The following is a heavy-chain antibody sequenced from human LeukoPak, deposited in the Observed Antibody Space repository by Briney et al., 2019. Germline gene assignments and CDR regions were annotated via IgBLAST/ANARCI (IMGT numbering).Heavy chain of an antibody. V-gene: IGHV3-23*01. CDR3: AKCRYYYDSPDWFDP. D-gene: IGHD3-22*01. CDR2: ISGSGGST. J-gene: IGHJ5*02. CDR1: GFTFSSYS. Sequence: PGGSLRLSCAASGFTFSSYSMNWVRQAPGKGLEWVSSISGSGGSTNYADSVKGRFTISRDNSKNTLYLQMNSLRAEDTAVYYCAKCRYYYDSPDWFDPWGQGTPVIVSS.